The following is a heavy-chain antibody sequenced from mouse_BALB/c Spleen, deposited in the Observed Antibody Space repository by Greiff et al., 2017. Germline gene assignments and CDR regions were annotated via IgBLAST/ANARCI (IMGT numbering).Heavy chain of an antibody. D-gene: IGHD2-14*01. CDR3: AGRYYWYFDV. CDR1: GYSITSGYY. Sequence: EVKLEESGPGLVKPSQSLSLTCSVTGYSITSGYYWNWIRQFPGNKLEWMGYISYDGSNNYNPSLKNRISITRDTSKNQFFLKLNSVTTEDTATYYCAGRYYWYFDVWGAGTTVTVSS. J-gene: IGHJ1*01. CDR2: ISYDGSN. V-gene: IGHV3-6*02.